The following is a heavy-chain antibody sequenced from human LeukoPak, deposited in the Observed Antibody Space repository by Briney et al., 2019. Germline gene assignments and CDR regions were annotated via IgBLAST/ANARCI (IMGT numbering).Heavy chain of an antibody. V-gene: IGHV3-9*03. CDR1: GFTFDDYA. CDR3: AKDTRRYYYDSSGCAFDI. Sequence: GRSLRLSCAASGFTFDDYAMHWVRQAPGKGLEWVSGISWNSGSIGYADSVKGRFTISRDNAKNSLYLRMNSLRAEDMALYYCAKDTRRYYYDSSGCAFDIWGQGTMVTVSS. CDR2: ISWNSGSI. J-gene: IGHJ3*02. D-gene: IGHD3-22*01.